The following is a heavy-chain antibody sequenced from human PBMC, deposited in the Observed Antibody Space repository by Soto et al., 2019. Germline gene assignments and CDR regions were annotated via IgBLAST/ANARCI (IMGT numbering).Heavy chain of an antibody. CDR1: GGSFREYY. V-gene: IGHV4-34*01. D-gene: IGHD3-10*01. CDR2: INQSGTT. J-gene: IGHJ6*02. Sequence: SETLSLTWAVTGGSFREYYWSWLRQPPGKGLEWLGEINQSGTTHYNPSLKRRINISIDTAKNQFSLNLTSVTAADTATYYCARDIITVIGGEIYYYFGMDVWGQGTTVTVSS. CDR3: ARDIITVIGGEIYYYFGMDV.